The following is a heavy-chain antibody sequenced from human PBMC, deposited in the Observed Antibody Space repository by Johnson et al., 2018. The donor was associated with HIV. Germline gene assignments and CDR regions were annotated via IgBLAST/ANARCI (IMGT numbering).Heavy chain of an antibody. V-gene: IGHV3-7*02. Sequence: VQLVESGGGVVQPGRSLRLSCVASGFTFSSYAMSWVRQAPGKGLEWVANIKQDGSNKHYVDSVKGRFTISRDNSKNTLYLQMNSLRDEDTAVYYCAKLFLTTDAVDIWGQGTMVTVSS. CDR3: AKLFLTTDAVDI. CDR1: GFTFSSYA. J-gene: IGHJ3*02. CDR2: IKQDGSNK. D-gene: IGHD3-22*01.